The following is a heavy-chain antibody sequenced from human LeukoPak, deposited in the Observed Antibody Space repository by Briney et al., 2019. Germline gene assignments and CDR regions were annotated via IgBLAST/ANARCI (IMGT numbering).Heavy chain of an antibody. D-gene: IGHD1-26*01. Sequence: GASVKVSCKASGYTFTGYYIHWVRQAPGQGLEWMGRINPNTGGAEYAPKFQGWVTMTRDTSISTAYVEVNRLISDDTAVYYCARDLTSTSNWEFDYWGQGTLVIVSS. J-gene: IGHJ4*02. V-gene: IGHV1-2*04. CDR1: GYTFTGYY. CDR3: ARDLTSTSNWEFDY. CDR2: INPNTGGA.